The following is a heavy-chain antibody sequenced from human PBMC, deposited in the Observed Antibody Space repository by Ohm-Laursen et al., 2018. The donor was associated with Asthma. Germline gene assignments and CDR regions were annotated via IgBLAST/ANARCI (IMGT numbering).Heavy chain of an antibody. Sequence: SLRLSCAASGFTFEEYAMHWVRQAPGKGLEWVSVISWRSGSIAYADSVKGRFTISRDNAKNSLYLQMNSLRAEDTAVYYCAKFGRDYRSHGMDVWGQGTTVTVSS. CDR1: GFTFEEYA. J-gene: IGHJ6*02. CDR2: ISWRSGSI. CDR3: AKFGRDYRSHGMDV. V-gene: IGHV3-9*01. D-gene: IGHD4-11*01.